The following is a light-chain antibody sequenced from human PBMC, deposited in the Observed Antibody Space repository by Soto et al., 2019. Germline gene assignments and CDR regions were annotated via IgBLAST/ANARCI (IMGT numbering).Light chain of an antibody. CDR3: QHRSNWPGTWT. CDR1: QSVGTSY. J-gene: IGKJ1*01. V-gene: IGKV3D-20*02. CDR2: AAS. Sequence: EIVLTQSPGTLSLSPGERATLSCGASQSVGTSYLAWYQQKPGQAPRLLIYAASSRATGIPDRFTGSGSGTDFALTISRLEPEDFAVYYCQHRSNWPGTWTFGQGTKVDIK.